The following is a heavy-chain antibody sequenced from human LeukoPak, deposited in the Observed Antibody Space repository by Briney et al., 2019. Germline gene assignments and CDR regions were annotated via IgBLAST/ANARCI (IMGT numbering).Heavy chain of an antibody. D-gene: IGHD5-12*01. CDR1: GFTFSSYA. CDR3: AKGGGYEAQYYYYYLDV. Sequence: SGGSLRLSCVVSGFTFSSYAMSWVRQAPGKGLEWVSGISGSGDNTYYADPVKGRFTISRDNSQTTLYLQMTSLRAEDTAVYYCAKGGGYEAQYYYYYLDVWGKGTTVTISS. CDR2: ISGSGDNT. V-gene: IGHV3-23*01. J-gene: IGHJ6*03.